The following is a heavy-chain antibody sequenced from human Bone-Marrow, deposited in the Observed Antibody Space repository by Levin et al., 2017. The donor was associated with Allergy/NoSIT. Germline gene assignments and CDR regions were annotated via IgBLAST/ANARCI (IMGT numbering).Heavy chain of an antibody. CDR2: INQDGREK. Sequence: RAGGSLRLSCAASQFTLSNFWMAWVRQAPGKGLEWVTNINQDGREKYYVDSVKGRFIISRDSSRNLVFLQMNSLRDEDTALYFCARVMAAAGSSKRYFAMDVWGQGTTVVVS. CDR1: QFTLSNFW. D-gene: IGHD6-13*01. CDR3: ARVMAAAGSSKRYFAMDV. J-gene: IGHJ6*02. V-gene: IGHV3-7*01.